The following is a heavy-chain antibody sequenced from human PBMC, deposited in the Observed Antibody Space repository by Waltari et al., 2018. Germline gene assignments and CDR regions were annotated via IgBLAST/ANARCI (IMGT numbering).Heavy chain of an antibody. CDR1: GFTFSDHA. D-gene: IGHD2-2*01. V-gene: IGHV3-23*01. Sequence: QLLESGGGLVQPGKSLRLSCVASGFTFSDHAMSWVRQRPGGGLEWVSSLSASGHVSYYTASVKGRFVISRDNSKNTLFLHLNAVTVGDTAIFYCAKNATLGRARYFDLWGRGTLVTVSP. J-gene: IGHJ2*01. CDR3: AKNATLGRARYFDL. CDR2: LSASGHVS.